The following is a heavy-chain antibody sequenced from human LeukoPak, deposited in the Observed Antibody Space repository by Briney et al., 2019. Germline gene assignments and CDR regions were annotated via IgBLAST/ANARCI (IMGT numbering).Heavy chain of an antibody. D-gene: IGHD1-1*01. V-gene: IGHV4-4*02. J-gene: IGHJ3*02. CDR3: ARGFLDDLKRNDAFDI. Sequence: SETLSLTCAVSGGSISSSNWWSWVRQPPGKGLEWIGEIYHSGSTNYNPSLKSRVTISVDKSKNQFSLKLSSVTAADTAVYYCARGFLDDLKRNDAFDIWGQGTMVTVSS. CDR2: IYHSGST. CDR1: GGSISSSNW.